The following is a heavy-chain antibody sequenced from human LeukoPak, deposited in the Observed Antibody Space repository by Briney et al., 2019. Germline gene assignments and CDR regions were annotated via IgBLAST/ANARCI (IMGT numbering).Heavy chain of an antibody. CDR3: ARSPPYYYESSGSH. D-gene: IGHD3-22*01. V-gene: IGHV3-66*02. CDR1: GFTVSSNY. J-gene: IGHJ4*02. CDR2: IYSGGST. Sequence: GGSLRLSCAASGFTVSSNYMSWVRQAPGKGLEWVSVIYSGGSTYYADSVKGRFTISRDNSKNTLYLQMNSLRAEDTAVYYCARSPPYYYESSGSHWGQGTLVTVSS.